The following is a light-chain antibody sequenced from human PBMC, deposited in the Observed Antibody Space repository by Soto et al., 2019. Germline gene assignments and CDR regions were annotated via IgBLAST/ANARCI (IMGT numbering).Light chain of an antibody. Sequence: EILMPKSPAALTVSPWARATLSCRASQSISPKLAWYQQNPGQTPRRLIYGASTRATGIPARLSGSGSVTDFTLTISSLEPEYFPVYYCQQRSNWPTFGQGTRLEIK. CDR3: QQRSNWPT. J-gene: IGKJ5*01. CDR2: GAS. CDR1: QSISPK. V-gene: IGKV3-15*01.